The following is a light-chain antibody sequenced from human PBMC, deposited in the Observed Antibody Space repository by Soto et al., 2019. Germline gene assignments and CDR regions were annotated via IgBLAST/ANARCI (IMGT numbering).Light chain of an antibody. J-gene: IGKJ2*03. Sequence: EIVLTQSPVTLSLSPGERATLSCRASQSVTSTYLAWYQQKPGQSPRLIIYGGSTRASGFPDRFSGGGSGTDFTLTISRLEPEDSAVYYCHCQQFDSSRVYSFGQGTKLEI. V-gene: IGKV3-20*01. CDR1: QSVTSTY. CDR2: GGS. CDR3: QQFDSSRVYS.